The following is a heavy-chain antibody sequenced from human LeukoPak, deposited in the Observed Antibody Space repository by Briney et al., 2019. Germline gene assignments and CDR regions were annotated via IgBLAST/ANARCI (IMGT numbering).Heavy chain of an antibody. CDR2: IWYDGSNK. J-gene: IGHJ4*02. D-gene: IGHD5-24*01. CDR1: GFTFSSYG. CDR3: AKDIRDGYNYVFDY. Sequence: GGSLRLSCAASGFTFSSYGMHWVRQAPGKGLEWVAVIWYDGSNKYYADSVKGRFTISRDNSENTLYLQMNSLRAEDTAVYYCAKDIRDGYNYVFDYWGQGTLVTVSS. V-gene: IGHV3-30*02.